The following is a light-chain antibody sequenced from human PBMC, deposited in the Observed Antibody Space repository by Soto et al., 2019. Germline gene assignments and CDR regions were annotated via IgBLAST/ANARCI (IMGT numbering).Light chain of an antibody. CDR3: QQAYGAPPT. CDR2: AAS. Sequence: DIPMTQSRSSLSASVGDRVTITCRASQSITTYLNWYQQTSGEAPKLLIYAASRLQIGVPSRFSGSGSGTDFTLTISSLQPEDFSTYYCQQAYGAPPTFGQGTKVDIK. J-gene: IGKJ1*01. CDR1: QSITTY. V-gene: IGKV1-39*01.